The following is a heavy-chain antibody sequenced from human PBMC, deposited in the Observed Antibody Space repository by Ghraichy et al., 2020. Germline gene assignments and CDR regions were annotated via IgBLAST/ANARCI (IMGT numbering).Heavy chain of an antibody. CDR2: ISSSSSYI. V-gene: IGHV3-21*01. CDR1: GFTFSSYS. D-gene: IGHD3-22*01. Sequence: GGSLRLSCAASGFTFSSYSMNWVRQAPGKGLEWVSSISSSSSYIYYADSVKGRFTISRDNAKNSLYLQMNSLRAEDTAVYYCARHLIEYYYDSSGYDYWGQGTLVTVSS. CDR3: ARHLIEYYYDSSGYDY. J-gene: IGHJ4*02.